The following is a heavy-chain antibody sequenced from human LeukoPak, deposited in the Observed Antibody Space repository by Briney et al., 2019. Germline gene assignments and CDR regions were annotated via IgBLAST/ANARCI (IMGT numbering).Heavy chain of an antibody. CDR1: GFALDEHG. Sequence: WVSLTLSCTASGFALDEHGMSWVRQVPGKGLEWVSGIHWSGGSTGYADPMRGPFTISRDNAKNSLYLQMDSLRAEDTALYYCARALIPSPFYFDYWGQGTLVTVSS. CDR2: IHWSGGST. D-gene: IGHD2-21*01. J-gene: IGHJ4*02. V-gene: IGHV3-20*04. CDR3: ARALIPSPFYFDY.